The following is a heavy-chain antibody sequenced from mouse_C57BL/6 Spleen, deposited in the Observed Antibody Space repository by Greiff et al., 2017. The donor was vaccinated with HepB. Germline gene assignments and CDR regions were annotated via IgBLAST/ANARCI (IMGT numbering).Heavy chain of an antibody. CDR1: GYTFTSYW. V-gene: IGHV1-50*01. D-gene: IGHD2-3*01. CDR2: IDPSDSYT. Sequence: QVQLQQPGAELVKPGASVKLSCKASGYTFTSYWMQWVKQRPGQGLEWIGEIDPSDSYTNYNQKFKGKATLTVDTSSSTAYMQLSSLTSEDSAVYYCARRGVYDYWYFDVWGTGTTVTVSS. CDR3: ARRGVYDYWYFDV. J-gene: IGHJ1*03.